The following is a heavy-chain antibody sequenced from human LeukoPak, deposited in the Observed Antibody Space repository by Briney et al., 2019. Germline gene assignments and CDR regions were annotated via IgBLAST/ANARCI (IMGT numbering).Heavy chain of an antibody. Sequence: TSETLSLTCTVSGGSISSYYWSWIRQPPGKGLEWIGYIYYSGSTNYNPSLKSRVTISVDTSKNQFSLKLSSVTAADTAVYYCARGTVWTTGTTGKGFDPWGQGTLVTVSS. CDR3: ARGTVWTTGTTGKGFDP. CDR1: GGSISSYY. V-gene: IGHV4-59*01. J-gene: IGHJ5*02. D-gene: IGHD1-7*01. CDR2: IYYSGST.